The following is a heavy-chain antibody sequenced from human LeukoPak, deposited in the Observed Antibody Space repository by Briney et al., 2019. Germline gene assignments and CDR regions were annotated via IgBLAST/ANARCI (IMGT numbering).Heavy chain of an antibody. J-gene: IGHJ4*02. CDR1: GYTFTGYS. D-gene: IGHD6-6*01. Sequence: ASVKVSCKASGYTFTGYSVQCVRQAPGEGVEWMGWIKSNRGNTRYAQRFHGTATIASDTSISPAYMKLGSLSADDTAVYYCARVYSEKSSSFFGYWGQGTLVTVSS. CDR2: IKSNRGNT. CDR3: ARVYSEKSSSFFGY. V-gene: IGHV1-2*02.